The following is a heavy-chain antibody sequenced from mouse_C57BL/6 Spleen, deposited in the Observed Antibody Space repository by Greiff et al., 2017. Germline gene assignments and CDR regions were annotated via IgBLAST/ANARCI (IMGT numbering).Heavy chain of an antibody. V-gene: IGHV5-4*01. CDR1: GFTFSSYA. D-gene: IGHD2-4*01. J-gene: IGHJ4*01. Sequence: EVKLVESGGGLVKPGGSLKLSCAASGFTFSSYAMSWVRQTPEKRLEWVATISDGGSYTYYPDNVKGRFTISRDNAKNNLYLQMSHLKSEDTAMSYCSRDLYDDYEGYAMDYWGQGTSVTASS. CDR2: ISDGGSYT. CDR3: SRDLYDDYEGYAMDY.